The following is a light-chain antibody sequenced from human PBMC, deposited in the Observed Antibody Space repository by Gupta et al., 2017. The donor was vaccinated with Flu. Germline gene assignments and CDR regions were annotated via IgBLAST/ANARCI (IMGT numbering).Light chain of an antibody. V-gene: IGLV2-11*01. CDR1: SSDVGGYNY. CDR2: DVS. Sequence: SALTQPRSVSGSPGQSAIISCTGTSSDVGGYNYVSWYPPHPGKAHNLMIYDVSSRPAVVPGRFSVSKAGNTASLTISVPKEEEEDDYYCCSYAGSDTLVFGGGTKLTVL. J-gene: IGLJ2*01. CDR3: CSYAGSDTLV.